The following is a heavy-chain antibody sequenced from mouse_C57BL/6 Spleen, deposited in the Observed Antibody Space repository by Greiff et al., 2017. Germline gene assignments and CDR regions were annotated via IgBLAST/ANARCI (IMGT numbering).Heavy chain of an antibody. J-gene: IGHJ1*03. CDR3: AREGPTVGYFAV. V-gene: IGHV5-16*01. Sequence: EVKLVESEGGLVQPGSSMKLSCTASGFTFSDYYMAWVSQVPEKGLEWVANINYDGSSTYYLDSLKSRFIISRDNAKNILYLQLSSLKSEYTATYYCAREGPTVGYFAVWGTGTPVTVSS. D-gene: IGHD1-1*01. CDR2: INYDGSST. CDR1: GFTFSDYY.